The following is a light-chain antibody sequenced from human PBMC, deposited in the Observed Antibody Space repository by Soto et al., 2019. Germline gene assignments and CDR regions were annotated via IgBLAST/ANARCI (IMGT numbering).Light chain of an antibody. Sequence: EIVLTQSPATLSLSPGDRATLSCRASQRIGTYLAWYQQKPGQAPRLLIYDASNRATGIPARFGGGGSGTDFTLTISRLEPEDFAVYYCQQYGSSGTFGQGTKVDIK. J-gene: IGKJ1*01. CDR2: DAS. V-gene: IGKV3-11*01. CDR1: QRIGTY. CDR3: QQYGSSGT.